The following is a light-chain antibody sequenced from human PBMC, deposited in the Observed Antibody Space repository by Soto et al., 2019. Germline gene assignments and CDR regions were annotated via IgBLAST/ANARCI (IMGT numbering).Light chain of an antibody. CDR2: KAS. Sequence: DIQMTQSPSTLSASIGDRVTITCRASQSISDRLAWHQQKPGKAPKLLIYKASSLESGVPSRFSGSGYGTEFTLTISSLQPDDFATYYCLQYETYWTFGQGTKVDI. J-gene: IGKJ1*01. CDR3: LQYETYWT. CDR1: QSISDR. V-gene: IGKV1-5*03.